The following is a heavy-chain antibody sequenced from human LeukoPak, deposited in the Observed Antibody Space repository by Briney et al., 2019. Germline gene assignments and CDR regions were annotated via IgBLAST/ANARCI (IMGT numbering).Heavy chain of an antibody. CDR1: NYPITSDYY. CDR2: IFHSGIA. J-gene: IGHJ6*03. V-gene: IGHV4-38-2*01. D-gene: IGHD3-16*01. Sequence: KPSETLSLTCAVSNYPITSDYYWVWIRQPPGQGLEGIGQIFHSGIAHYNPSLKSRVTMSVDTSRSQFSVNLNSVTAADTAVYFCGRAGFGTAYNRFYYYMDVWGKGTTVTVSS. CDR3: GRAGFGTAYNRFYYYMDV.